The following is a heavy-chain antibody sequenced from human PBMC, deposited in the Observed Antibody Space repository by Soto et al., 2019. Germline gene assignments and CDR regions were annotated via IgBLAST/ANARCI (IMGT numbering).Heavy chain of an antibody. CDR1: GGSISSGGYY. CDR3: ARYDYYGSGSYYTQFDY. J-gene: IGHJ4*02. CDR2: IYYSGST. V-gene: IGHV4-31*03. D-gene: IGHD3-10*01. Sequence: PSETLSLTCTVSGGSISSGGYYWSCIRQHPGKGLEWIGYIYYSGSTYYNPSLKSRVTISVDTSKNQFSLKLSSVTAADTAVYYCARYDYYGSGSYYTQFDYWGQGTLVTVSS.